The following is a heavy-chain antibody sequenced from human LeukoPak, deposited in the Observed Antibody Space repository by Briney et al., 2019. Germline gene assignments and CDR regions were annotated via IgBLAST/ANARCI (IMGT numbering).Heavy chain of an antibody. CDR1: GFTFSSYS. V-gene: IGHV3-21*01. CDR3: ARPVDTAMENDAFDI. D-gene: IGHD5-18*01. Sequence: GGSLGLSCAASGFTFSSYSMNWVRQAPGKGLEWVPSISSSSSYIYYADAVKGRFTISRDNAKNSLYLQMNSLRAEDTAVYYCARPVDTAMENDAFDIWGQGTMVTVSS. CDR2: ISSSSSYI. J-gene: IGHJ3*02.